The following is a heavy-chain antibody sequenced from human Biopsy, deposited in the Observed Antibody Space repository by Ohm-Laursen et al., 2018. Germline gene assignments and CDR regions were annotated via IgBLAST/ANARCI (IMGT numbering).Heavy chain of an antibody. V-gene: IGHV4-59*07. CDR1: GGSIISYY. D-gene: IGHD3-3*01. Sequence: SDILSLTCSVSGGSIISYYWTWIRQPPGKGLEWIGHVYNGGTTNYNPSLKSRVTISKDTSKNQFSLQVNSVTAADTAVYYCARTPRDSFWSGSYKRGLWFDPWGQGTLVIVSS. CDR3: ARTPRDSFWSGSYKRGLWFDP. CDR2: VYNGGTT. J-gene: IGHJ5*02.